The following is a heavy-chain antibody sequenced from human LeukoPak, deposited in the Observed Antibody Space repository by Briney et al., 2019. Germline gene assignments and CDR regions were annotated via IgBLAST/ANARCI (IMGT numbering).Heavy chain of an antibody. V-gene: IGHV3-30*18. J-gene: IGHJ4*02. Sequence: GGSLRLSCAASGFTFSSYGMHWVRQAPGKGLEWVAVISYDGSNKYYADSVKGRFTISRDNSKNTLYLQMNSLRAEDTAVYYCAKDAESLRYFDRRGGFDYWGQGTLVTVSS. CDR3: AKDAESLRYFDRRGGFDY. D-gene: IGHD3-9*01. CDR1: GFTFSSYG. CDR2: ISYDGSNK.